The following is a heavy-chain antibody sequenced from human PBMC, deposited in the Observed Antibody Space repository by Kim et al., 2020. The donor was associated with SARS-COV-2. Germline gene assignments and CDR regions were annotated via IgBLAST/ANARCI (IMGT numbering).Heavy chain of an antibody. J-gene: IGHJ4*02. V-gene: IGHV1-8*02. CDR2: MNPNSGDT. CDR3: TRGSMRASAQFDF. Sequence: ASVKVSCKASGYTFTSYEINWVRQATGQGLEWMGWMNPNSGDTGYIQNFQGRVTMTRDTSIGTAYMELSSLRSDDTAMFYCTRGSMRASAQFDFWCQGTLVTVSS. D-gene: IGHD3-22*01. CDR1: GYTFTSYE.